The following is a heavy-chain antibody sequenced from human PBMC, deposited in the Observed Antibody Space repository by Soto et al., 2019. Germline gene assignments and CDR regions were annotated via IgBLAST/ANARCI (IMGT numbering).Heavy chain of an antibody. CDR1: GFTFSGSS. D-gene: IGHD6-13*01. Sequence: GGSLRLSCAASGFTFSGSSMHWVRRASGKGLEWVGRIRGKADTYATAYAAPVRGRFTISRDDSKNTAYLQMNSLKTEDTAVYFCTKRIGAYAMDVWGQGTTVTVSS. J-gene: IGHJ6*02. V-gene: IGHV3-73*01. CDR2: IRGKADTYAT. CDR3: TKRIGAYAMDV.